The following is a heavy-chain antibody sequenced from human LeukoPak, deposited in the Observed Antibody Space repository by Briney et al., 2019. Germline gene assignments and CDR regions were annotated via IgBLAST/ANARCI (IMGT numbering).Heavy chain of an antibody. CDR1: GFTFSSYW. CDR2: IKEDGSQT. D-gene: IGHD3-10*01. CDR3: VTDGRSGRHDFDY. V-gene: IGHV3-7*01. J-gene: IGHJ4*02. Sequence: GGSLRLSCAASGFTFSSYWMSWVRQAPGKGLEWVANIKEDGSQTYYEDSVKGRFTISRDNVKNSVYLQMNSLRAEDTAVYFCVTDGRSGRHDFDYWGQGTLVTVSS.